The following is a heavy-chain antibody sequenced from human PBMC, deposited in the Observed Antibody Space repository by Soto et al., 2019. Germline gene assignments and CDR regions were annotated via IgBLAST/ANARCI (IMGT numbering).Heavy chain of an antibody. D-gene: IGHD3-16*02. CDR2: ISAYNGNT. Sequence: GASVKVSCKASGYTFTSYGISWVRQAPGQGLEWMGWISAYNGNTNYAQKLQGRVTMTTDTSTSTAYMELSSLRSEDTAVYYCARTILRPEFGGVIHDYWGQGTLVTVSS. V-gene: IGHV1-18*01. CDR1: GYTFTSYG. CDR3: ARTILRPEFGGVIHDY. J-gene: IGHJ4*02.